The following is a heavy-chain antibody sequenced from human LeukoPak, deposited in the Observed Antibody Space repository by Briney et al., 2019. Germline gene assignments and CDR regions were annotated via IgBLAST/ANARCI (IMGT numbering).Heavy chain of an antibody. CDR1: GFTSSAYW. CDR3: AKELEIFGVARPFDY. D-gene: IGHD3-3*01. V-gene: IGHV3-23*01. J-gene: IGHJ4*02. Sequence: GGSLRLSCAASGFTSSAYWMRWVRQAPGQGLEWVSAISGSGGSTSYADSVKGRFTISRDNSKNTLYLQMNSLRAEDTAVYYCAKELEIFGVARPFDYWGQGTLVTVSS. CDR2: ISGSGGST.